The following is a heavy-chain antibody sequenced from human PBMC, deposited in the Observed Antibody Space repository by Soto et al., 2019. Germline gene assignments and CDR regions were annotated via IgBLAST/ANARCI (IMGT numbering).Heavy chain of an antibody. V-gene: IGHV3-23*01. D-gene: IGHD1-1*01. CDR2: ISGSGGST. CDR3: AKGAWKLDYYYGMDV. CDR1: GFSFRSYP. J-gene: IGHJ6*02. Sequence: LKVSCAASGFSFRSYPMSWVRQAPGKGLEWVSAISGSGGSTYYADSVKGRFTISRDNSKNTLYLQMNSLRAEDTAVYYCAKGAWKLDYYYGMDVWGQGTTVTVSS.